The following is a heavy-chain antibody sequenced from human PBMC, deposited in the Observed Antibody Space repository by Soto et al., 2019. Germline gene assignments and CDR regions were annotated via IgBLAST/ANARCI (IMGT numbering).Heavy chain of an antibody. CDR1: GYTFTSYG. Sequence: QVQLVQSGAEVKKPGASVKVSCKASGYTFTSYGISWVRQAPGQGLEWMGWISAYNGNTNDAQKLQGRVTMTTDTCRSTAYMGLGSLRTDGTAVYYCARDDDIVGATGVCDYWGQGTLVTVSS. J-gene: IGHJ4*02. V-gene: IGHV1-18*01. CDR3: ARDDDIVGATGVCDY. CDR2: ISAYNGNT. D-gene: IGHD1-26*01.